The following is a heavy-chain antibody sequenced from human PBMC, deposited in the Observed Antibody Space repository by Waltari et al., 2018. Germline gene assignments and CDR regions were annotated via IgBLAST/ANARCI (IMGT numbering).Heavy chain of an antibody. D-gene: IGHD6-13*01. J-gene: IGHJ2*01. Sequence: EVQLVESGGGLIQPGGSLRLYCAASGFTVSRNYMSWVRQAPGKGVGWVSFFDSGGSTYSADPVKGRFTISRDNSKNTLYLQMNSLRAEDTAVYYCARPYSSSWYGDWYFDLWGRGTLVTVSS. CDR3: ARPYSSSWYGDWYFDL. CDR2: FDSGGST. V-gene: IGHV3-53*01. CDR1: GFTVSRNY.